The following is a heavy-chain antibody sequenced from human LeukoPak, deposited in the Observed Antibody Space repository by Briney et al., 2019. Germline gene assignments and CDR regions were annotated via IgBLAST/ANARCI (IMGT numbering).Heavy chain of an antibody. CDR2: IYSCGST. Sequence: GGSLRHSCAASGFTVSSNYMSWARQAPGKGLEWVSVIYSCGSTYYADSVKGRFTISRDNSKNTLYLQMNSLRAEDTAVYYCARALTRDALDLWGQGTMVTVSS. J-gene: IGHJ3*01. V-gene: IGHV3-66*01. CDR1: GFTVSSNY. CDR3: ARALTRDALDL.